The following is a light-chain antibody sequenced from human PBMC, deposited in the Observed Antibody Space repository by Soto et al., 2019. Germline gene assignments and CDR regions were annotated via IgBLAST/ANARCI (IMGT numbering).Light chain of an antibody. CDR2: DAY. CDR3: QQRSNWLT. CDR1: QSVTSD. Sequence: EIVLTQSPATLSLSPGERATLSCRASQSVTSDLAWYQQKPGQAPRLLIYDAYNRATGIPDRFSGSGSGTDFTLTISSLEPEDFAVYYCQQRSNWLTFGGGTKVEIK. V-gene: IGKV3-11*01. J-gene: IGKJ4*01.